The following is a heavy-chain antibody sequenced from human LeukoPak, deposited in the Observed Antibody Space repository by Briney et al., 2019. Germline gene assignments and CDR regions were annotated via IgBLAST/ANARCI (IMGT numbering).Heavy chain of an antibody. CDR1: GNYW. D-gene: IGHD6-13*01. CDR2: INSDGSWT. CDR3: ARSLPYGTTWYGRSDF. J-gene: IGHJ4*02. Sequence: GGSLRLSCAASGNYWMHWVRQAPGKGLVWVSHINSDGSWTSYADSVKGRFTISKDNAKNTVYLQMNSLRAEDTAVYYCARSLPYGTTWYGRSDFWGQGTPVTVSS. V-gene: IGHV3-74*01.